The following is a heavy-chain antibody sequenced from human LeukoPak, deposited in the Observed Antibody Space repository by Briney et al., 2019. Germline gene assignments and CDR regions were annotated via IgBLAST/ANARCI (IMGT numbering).Heavy chain of an antibody. D-gene: IGHD2-2*01. CDR2: INDVSGDI. V-gene: IGHV3-21*05. CDR1: EFTFSLYA. J-gene: IGHJ4*02. Sequence: GGSLRLSCAASEFTFSLYAMNCVRQAPGKGVEWVSYINDVSGDIHYADSVKGRFTISRDNAKNTLYLQMNSLRAEDTAVYYCARDTYQPGRIDCWGQGTLVTVSS. CDR3: ARDTYQPGRIDC.